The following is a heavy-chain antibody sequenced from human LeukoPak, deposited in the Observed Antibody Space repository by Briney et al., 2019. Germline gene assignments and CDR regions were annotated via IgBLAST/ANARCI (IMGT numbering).Heavy chain of an antibody. CDR3: ARDPRWLTPDCNSIGCYVNWFDP. J-gene: IGHJ5*02. Sequence: SETLSLTCAVSGYSISSGFLWGWIRQPPGKGLEWIGSINRSGNTYYNPSLKSRITMSVDTSKNQFSLKLSSVTAADTAVYYCARDPRWLTPDCNSIGCYVNWFDPWGQGTLVTVSS. D-gene: IGHD2-2*01. V-gene: IGHV4-38-2*02. CDR1: GYSISSGFL. CDR2: INRSGNT.